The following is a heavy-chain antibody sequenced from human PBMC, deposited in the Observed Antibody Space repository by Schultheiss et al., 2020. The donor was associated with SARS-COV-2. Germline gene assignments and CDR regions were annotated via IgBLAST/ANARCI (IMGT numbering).Heavy chain of an antibody. D-gene: IGHD3-3*01. Sequence: GGSLRLSCAASGFTFSSYEMNWVRQAPGKGLEWVSYISSSGSTIYYADSVKGRFTISRDNAKNSLYLQMNSLRAEDTAVYYCASYWSGYYWSYYYYGMDVWGQGTTVTVSS. CDR2: ISSSGSTI. CDR3: ASYWSGYYWSYYYYGMDV. CDR1: GFTFSSYE. V-gene: IGHV3-48*03. J-gene: IGHJ6*02.